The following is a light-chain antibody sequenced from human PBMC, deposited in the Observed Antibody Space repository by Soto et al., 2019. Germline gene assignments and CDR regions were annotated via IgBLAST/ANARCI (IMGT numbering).Light chain of an antibody. CDR3: HQCYT. CDR1: QSLAGRY. CDR2: GAS. V-gene: IGKV3-20*01. Sequence: EIVLTQSPGTLSLSPGERATLSCRASQSLAGRYLAWYQQKPGQAPRLLIYGASSRATDIPDRFSGSGSGPDFTLTITRLEPEDYAVEFCHQCYTFGPGTKVDIK. J-gene: IGKJ3*01.